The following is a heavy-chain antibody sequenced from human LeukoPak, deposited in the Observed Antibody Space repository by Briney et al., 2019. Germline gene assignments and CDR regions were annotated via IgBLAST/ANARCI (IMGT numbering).Heavy chain of an antibody. CDR2: INSDGTIT. CDR3: ARDMTGNVADY. D-gene: IGHD3-9*01. Sequence: PGGSLRLSCAASGFIFSSYWMHWVRQIPGKGLVWVSRINSDGTITNYADSVKGRLPISRDSAKNTVYLQMNSLTAEDTAVYYCARDMTGNVADYWGQGTLVTVSS. CDR1: GFIFSSYW. V-gene: IGHV3-74*01. J-gene: IGHJ4*02.